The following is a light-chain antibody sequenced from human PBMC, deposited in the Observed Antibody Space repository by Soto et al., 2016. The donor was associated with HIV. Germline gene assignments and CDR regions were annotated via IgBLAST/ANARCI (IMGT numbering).Light chain of an antibody. V-gene: IGLV3-21*03. J-gene: IGLJ2*01. Sequence: SYVLTQSPSVSVAPGKTARIACGGNNIGSKSVHWYQQKPGQAPVLVVYDDSDRPSGIPERFSGSNSGNSATLTISRVEAGDEADYYCQVWDITSGHVVFGGGTNLPVL. CDR3: QVWDITSGHVV. CDR1: NIGSKS. CDR2: DDS.